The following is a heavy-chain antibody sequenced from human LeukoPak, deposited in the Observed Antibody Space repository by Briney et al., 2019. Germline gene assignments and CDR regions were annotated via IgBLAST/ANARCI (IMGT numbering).Heavy chain of an antibody. CDR3: ARDSLGTSSGWFDP. CDR2: ISSSSSYI. Sequence: PGGSLRLPCAASGFTFSSYSINWVRQAPGKGLEWVSSISSSSSYIYYADSVKGRFTISRDNAKNSLYLQMNSLRAEDTAVYYCARDSLGTSSGWFDPWGQGTLVTVSS. J-gene: IGHJ5*02. V-gene: IGHV3-21*01. CDR1: GFTFSSYS. D-gene: IGHD6-19*01.